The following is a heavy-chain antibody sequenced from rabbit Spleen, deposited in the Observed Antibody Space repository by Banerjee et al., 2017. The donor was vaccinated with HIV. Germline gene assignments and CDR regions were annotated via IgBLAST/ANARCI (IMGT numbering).Heavy chain of an antibody. Sequence: QEQLVESGGGLVKPTGSLTLTCKASGFSFGDRDVMCWVRQAPGKGLEWIACINAATAKPVYATWAKGRFTISRTSSTTVTLRMTSLTAADTATYFCARDLVGVIGWNFYLWGPGTLVTVS. CDR1: GFSFGDRDV. V-gene: IGHV1S45*01. D-gene: IGHD1-1*01. J-gene: IGHJ4*01. CDR2: INAATAKP. CDR3: ARDLVGVIGWNFYL.